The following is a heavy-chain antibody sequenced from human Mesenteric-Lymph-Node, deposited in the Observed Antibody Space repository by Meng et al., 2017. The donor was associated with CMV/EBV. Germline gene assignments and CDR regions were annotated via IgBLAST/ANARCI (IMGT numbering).Heavy chain of an antibody. Sequence: SGCTFTGYYIHWVRQAPGQGLEWMGWLNPNTGGTTSAQKFQGRVTMTWDTSNSTAFMDLTRLTSDDTAVYYCARPLFSGSYHGWFDPWGQGTLVTVSS. D-gene: IGHD1-26*01. CDR1: GCTFTGYY. J-gene: IGHJ5*02. V-gene: IGHV1-2*02. CDR3: ARPLFSGSYHGWFDP. CDR2: LNPNTGGT.